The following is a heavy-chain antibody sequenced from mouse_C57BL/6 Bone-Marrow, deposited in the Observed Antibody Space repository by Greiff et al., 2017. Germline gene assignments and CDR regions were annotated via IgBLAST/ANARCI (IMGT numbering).Heavy chain of an antibody. Sequence: EVKLVESGGGLVQSGRSLRLSCATSGFTFSDFYMEWVRQAPGKGLEWIAASRNKANDYTTEYSASVKGRFIVSRDTSQSILYLQMNALRAEDTAIYYCARGPTTVVAHWYFDVWGTGTTVIVSS. D-gene: IGHD1-1*01. CDR3: ARGPTTVVAHWYFDV. CDR2: SRNKANDYTT. V-gene: IGHV7-1*01. J-gene: IGHJ1*03. CDR1: GFTFSDFY.